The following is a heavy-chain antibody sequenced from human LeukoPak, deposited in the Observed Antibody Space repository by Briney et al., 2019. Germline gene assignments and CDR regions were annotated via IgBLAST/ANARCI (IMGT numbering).Heavy chain of an antibody. CDR1: GYTLTELS. CDR2: FDPEDGET. D-gene: IGHD1-26*01. V-gene: IGHV1-24*01. Sequence: ASVKVSCKVSGYTLTELSMHWVRQAPGKGLEWMGGFDPEDGETIYAQKFQGRVTMTEDTSTDTAYMELSSLRSEDTAVYYCATCGRGVGATSWWFDPWGQGTLVTVSS. J-gene: IGHJ5*02. CDR3: ATCGRGVGATSWWFDP.